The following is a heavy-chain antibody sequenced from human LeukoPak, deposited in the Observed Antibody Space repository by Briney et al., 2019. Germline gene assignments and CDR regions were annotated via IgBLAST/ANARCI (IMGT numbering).Heavy chain of an antibody. Sequence: GGSLRLSCAASGFTFSSYGMHWVRQAPGKGLEWGAFIRYDGSNKYYADSVKGRFTISRDNSKNTLYLQMNSLRAEDTAVYYCAKLSYGYDYYYYYMDVWGKGTTVTISS. CDR2: IRYDGSNK. CDR1: GFTFSSYG. CDR3: AKLSYGYDYYYYYMDV. J-gene: IGHJ6*03. V-gene: IGHV3-30*02. D-gene: IGHD5-18*01.